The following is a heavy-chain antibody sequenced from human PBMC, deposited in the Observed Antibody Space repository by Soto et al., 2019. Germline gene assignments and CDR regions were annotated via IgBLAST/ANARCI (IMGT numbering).Heavy chain of an antibody. CDR3: ARGTTIFGVVTHSWFDP. Sequence: QVQLQESGPGLVKPSQTLSLTCTVSGGSISSGDYYWSWIRQPPGKGLEWIGYIYYSGSTYYNPSLKSRVTLAVDTSKNQSSLKLSSVTAADTAVYYCARGTTIFGVVTHSWFDPWGQGTLVTVSS. J-gene: IGHJ5*02. CDR1: GGSISSGDYY. CDR2: IYYSGST. V-gene: IGHV4-30-4*01. D-gene: IGHD3-3*01.